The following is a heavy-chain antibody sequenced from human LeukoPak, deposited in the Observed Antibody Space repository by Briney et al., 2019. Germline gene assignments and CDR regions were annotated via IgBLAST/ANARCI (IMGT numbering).Heavy chain of an antibody. V-gene: IGHV3-48*01. CDR1: GFTFSSYA. Sequence: GGSLRLSCAASGFTFSSYAMSWARQAPGQGLEWISYISSSSTTIYYADSVKGRFTISRDDAKNSLYLQMNSLRAEDTAVYYCAREFGSWGQGTLVTVSS. CDR3: AREFGS. CDR2: ISSSSTTI. J-gene: IGHJ4*02.